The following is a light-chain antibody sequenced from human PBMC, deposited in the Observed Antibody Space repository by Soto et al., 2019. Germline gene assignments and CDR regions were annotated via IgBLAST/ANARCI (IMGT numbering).Light chain of an antibody. CDR3: CSYAGTSTHTV. J-gene: IGLJ7*01. Sequence: QCALTQPASVSGSPGQSITISCTGTSSDVGSYNLVSWYQQHPGKAPKLIIFEVSKRPSGISDRFSGSKSGSTASLTISGLQAEDEADYYCCSYAGTSTHTVLGGGTQLTVL. CDR2: EVS. V-gene: IGLV2-23*02. CDR1: SSDVGSYNL.